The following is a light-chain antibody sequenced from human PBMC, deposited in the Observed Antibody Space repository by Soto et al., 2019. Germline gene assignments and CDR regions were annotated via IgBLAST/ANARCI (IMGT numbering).Light chain of an antibody. CDR3: QQYDNLPPV. V-gene: IGKV1-33*01. Sequence: DIQMTQSPSSLSPSLGDRVTTTCQASQDISNYLNWYQQKPGKAPKLLIYDASNLETGVPSRFSGSGSGTDFTFTISSLQPEDIATYYCQQYDNLPPVFGPGTKVDIK. J-gene: IGKJ3*01. CDR1: QDISNY. CDR2: DAS.